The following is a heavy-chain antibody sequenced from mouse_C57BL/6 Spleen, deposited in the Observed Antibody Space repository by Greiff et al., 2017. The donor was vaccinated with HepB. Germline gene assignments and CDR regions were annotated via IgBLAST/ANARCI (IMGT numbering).Heavy chain of an antibody. Sequence: VQLQQSGAELLRPGASVTLSCKASGYTFTDYEMHWVKQTPVHGLEWIGAIDPETGGTAYNQKFKGKAILTADKSSSTAYMELRSLTSEDSAVYYCTRCHSNYVGYAMDYWGQGTSVTVSS. V-gene: IGHV1-15*01. J-gene: IGHJ4*01. CDR2: IDPETGGT. D-gene: IGHD2-5*01. CDR3: TRCHSNYVGYAMDY. CDR1: GYTFTDYE.